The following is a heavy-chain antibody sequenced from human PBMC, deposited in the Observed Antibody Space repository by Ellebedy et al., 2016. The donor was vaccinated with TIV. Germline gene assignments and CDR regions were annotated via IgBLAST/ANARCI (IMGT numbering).Heavy chain of an antibody. CDR3: AKDSGPSNQYFQH. V-gene: IGHV3-30*02. CDR2: IWYDGSNK. CDR1: GFSFSSYG. Sequence: GGSLRLXCVASGFSFSSYGMHWVRQAPGKGLEWVAVIWYDGSNKYYAESVKGRFTISRDNSKNTLYLQMNSLRAEDTAVYYCAKDSGPSNQYFQHWGQGTLVTVSS. D-gene: IGHD1-26*01. J-gene: IGHJ1*01.